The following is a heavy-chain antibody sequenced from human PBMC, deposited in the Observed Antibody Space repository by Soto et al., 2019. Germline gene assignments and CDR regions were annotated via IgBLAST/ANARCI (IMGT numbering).Heavy chain of an antibody. CDR2: IKTKSDGGTT. D-gene: IGHD4-17*01. CDR1: GFTFGNAW. Sequence: GSLRLSCAAAGFTFGNAWMNCVRQTPGKGLEWVGRIKTKSDGGTTDYAAPVKGRFTISSDDSKNTLYLQMNSLKTEDTAVYXCTTVRVHLRSTDYFDSWGQGTLVTVSS. CDR3: TTVRVHLRSTDYFDS. J-gene: IGHJ4*02. V-gene: IGHV3-15*01.